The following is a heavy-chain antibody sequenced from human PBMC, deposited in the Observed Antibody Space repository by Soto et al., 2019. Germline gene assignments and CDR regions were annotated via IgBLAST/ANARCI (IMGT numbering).Heavy chain of an antibody. J-gene: IGHJ4*02. D-gene: IGHD1-26*01. CDR2: ISSTSSFT. V-gene: IGHV3-11*05. CDR3: ARRDSYNYFDF. CDR1: GFTFSDSY. Sequence: QVQLVESGGGLVKPGGSLRLSCVASGFTFSDSYMSWVRQAPGKGLEWVSYISSTSSFTDYAESVKGRFIISRDNAKNSLFLQMNSLRAEDTALYYCARRDSYNYFDFWDQGNLVSVSS.